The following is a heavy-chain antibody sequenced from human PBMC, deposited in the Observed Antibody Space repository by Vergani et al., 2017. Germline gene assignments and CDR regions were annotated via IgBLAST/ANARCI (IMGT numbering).Heavy chain of an antibody. V-gene: IGHV4-61*02. J-gene: IGHJ4*02. CDR3: ASGSGVGGSCYKPLFDY. CDR1: GGSINSHTYY. D-gene: IGHD2-15*01. CDR2: IHTSGRT. Sequence: QVQLQESGPGLVKPSQTLSLTCTVSGGSINSHTYYWSWIRQPAGKGLEWIGRIHTSGRTNYNPSLKSRVTMSVDTSTNQFSMNLTSVTATHTAVYFCASGSGVGGSCYKPLFDYWGQGILVTVSA.